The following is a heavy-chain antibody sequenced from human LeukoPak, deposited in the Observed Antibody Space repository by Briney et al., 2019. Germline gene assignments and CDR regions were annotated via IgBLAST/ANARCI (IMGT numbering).Heavy chain of an antibody. CDR2: INPHSGGT. Sequence: ASVKVSCKASGYTFTGYYMHWVRQAPGQGLEWMGWINPHSGGTNYAQKFQGRVTMTRDTSISTAFMELSRLTPDDTAVYYCARDRLISAAGSFDYWGQGTLVTVSS. D-gene: IGHD6-13*01. CDR3: ARDRLISAAGSFDY. J-gene: IGHJ4*02. CDR1: GYTFTGYY. V-gene: IGHV1-2*02.